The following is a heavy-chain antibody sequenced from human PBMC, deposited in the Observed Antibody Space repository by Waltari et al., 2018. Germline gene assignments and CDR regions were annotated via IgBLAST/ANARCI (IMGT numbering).Heavy chain of an antibody. CDR3: AKTSSSSPWYYFDY. J-gene: IGHJ4*02. CDR1: GFTFDDYA. V-gene: IGHV3-9*01. D-gene: IGHD6-6*01. Sequence: EVQLVESGGGLVQPGRSLRLSCAASGFTFDDYAMHWVRQAPGKGVEGVSGITWNGGSMDYADSVKGRFTISRDNAKKSLYLQMNSLRAEDTALYYCAKTSSSSPWYYFDYWGQGTLVTVSS. CDR2: ITWNGGSM.